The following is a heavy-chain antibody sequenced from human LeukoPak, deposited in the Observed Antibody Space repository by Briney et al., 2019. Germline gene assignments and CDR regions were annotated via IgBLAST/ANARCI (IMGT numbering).Heavy chain of an antibody. V-gene: IGHV3-23*01. D-gene: IGHD5-18*01. CDR3: AQGRLGYSYGAFDH. J-gene: IGHJ4*02. Sequence: GGSLRLSCAASGFTFSNYAMSWVRQAPGKGLEWVSVISCSGGSTNFADSVKGRFTSSRDNSKNTLYLQMHSLRVEDTAVYYCAQGRLGYSYGAFDHWGQGTLVTVSS. CDR1: GFTFSNYA. CDR2: ISCSGGST.